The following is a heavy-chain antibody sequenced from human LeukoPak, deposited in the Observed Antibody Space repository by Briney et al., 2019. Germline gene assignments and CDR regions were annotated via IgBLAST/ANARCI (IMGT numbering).Heavy chain of an antibody. V-gene: IGHV3-7*01. D-gene: IGHD1-14*01. CDR3: TRLSGDTHDY. CDR2: INQDGSEI. Sequence: GGSLRLSCAASGFTFSSHWMSWVRRAPGRGLEWVANINQDGSEIYYVDSVRGRVTISRDNAQNSLYLQMNSLRAEDTAAYYCTRLSGDTHDYWGQGALVTVSS. CDR1: GFTFSSHW. J-gene: IGHJ4*02.